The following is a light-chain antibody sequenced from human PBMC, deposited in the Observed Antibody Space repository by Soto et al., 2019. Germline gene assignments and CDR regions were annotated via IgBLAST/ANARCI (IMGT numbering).Light chain of an antibody. Sequence: EIVLAQSPGTLSLSPGERATLSCRASQSVSSNYLAWYQQKPGQAPRLLISDASSRATGIPDRFSGSGSGTDFTLTIGRLEPEDFAVYYCQQYGSSPGAFGPGTKVQIK. CDR3: QQYGSSPGA. V-gene: IGKV3-20*01. CDR1: QSVSSNY. CDR2: DAS. J-gene: IGKJ1*01.